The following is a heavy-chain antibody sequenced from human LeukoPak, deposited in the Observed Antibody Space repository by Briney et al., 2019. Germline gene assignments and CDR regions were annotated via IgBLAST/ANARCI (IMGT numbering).Heavy chain of an antibody. V-gene: IGHV1-8*01. CDR3: ARGRGHILGYCSSTSCYRPDYYYYMDV. J-gene: IGHJ6*03. CDR2: MNPNSGNT. CDR1: GYTFTSYD. D-gene: IGHD2-2*01. Sequence: ASVKVSCKASGYTFTSYDINWVRQATGQGLEWMGWMNPNSGNTGYAQKFQGRVTMTRNTSISAAYMELSSLRSEDTAVYYCARGRGHILGYCSSTSCYRPDYYYYMDVWGTGTTVTVSS.